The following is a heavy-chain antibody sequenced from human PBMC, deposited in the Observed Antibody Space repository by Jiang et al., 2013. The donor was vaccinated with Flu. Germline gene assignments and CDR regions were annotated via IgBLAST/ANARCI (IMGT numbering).Heavy chain of an antibody. D-gene: IGHD6-13*01. CDR1: GGSISSSSYY. Sequence: GSGLVKPSETLSLTCTVSGGSISSSSYYWGWIRQPPGKGLEWIGSIYYSGSTYYNPSLKSRVTISVDTSKNQFSLKLSSVTAADTAVYYCARQTTAAAGTIEVAFDIWGQGTMVTVSS. CDR3: ARQTTAAAGTIEVAFDI. J-gene: IGHJ3*02. CDR2: IYYSGST. V-gene: IGHV4-39*01.